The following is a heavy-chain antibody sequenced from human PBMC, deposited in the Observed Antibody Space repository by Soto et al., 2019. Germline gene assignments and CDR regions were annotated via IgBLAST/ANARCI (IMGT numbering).Heavy chain of an antibody. CDR2: ISAYNGNT. V-gene: IGHV1-18*01. D-gene: IGHD5-12*01. Sequence: ASVKVSCKASGYTFTSYGISWVRHAPGQGLEWMGWISAYNGNTNYAQKLQGRVTMTTDISTSTAYMELRSLRSDDTAVYYCARQYSGYDSRAYYFDYWGQGTLVTVSS. J-gene: IGHJ4*02. CDR3: ARQYSGYDSRAYYFDY. CDR1: GYTFTSYG.